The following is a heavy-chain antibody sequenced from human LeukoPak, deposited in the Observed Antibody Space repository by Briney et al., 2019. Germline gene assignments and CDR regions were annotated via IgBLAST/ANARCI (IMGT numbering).Heavy chain of an antibody. Sequence: PGGSLRLSCAASGFTFSSYSMNWVRQAPGKGLEWVSYISSSSSTIYYADSVKGRFTISRDNAENSLYLQMNSLRAEDTAVYYCARDPMAAAGTLDYWGQGTLVTVSS. CDR3: ARDPMAAAGTLDY. D-gene: IGHD6-13*01. J-gene: IGHJ4*02. V-gene: IGHV3-48*01. CDR1: GFTFSSYS. CDR2: ISSSSSTI.